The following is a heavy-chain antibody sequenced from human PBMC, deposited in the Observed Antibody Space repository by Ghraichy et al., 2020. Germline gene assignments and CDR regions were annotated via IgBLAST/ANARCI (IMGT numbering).Heavy chain of an antibody. Sequence: LTCAASGFTFSRYGMHWVRQAPGRGLEWVAVVWSDGSKKYYADSVQGRFTISKDNSNNMLYLEMNTLRADDTAVYYCATDSGSAPFDYWGQGTLVTVSP. D-gene: IGHD1-26*01. CDR2: VWSDGSKK. J-gene: IGHJ4*02. V-gene: IGHV3-33*01. CDR1: GFTFSRYG. CDR3: ATDSGSAPFDY.